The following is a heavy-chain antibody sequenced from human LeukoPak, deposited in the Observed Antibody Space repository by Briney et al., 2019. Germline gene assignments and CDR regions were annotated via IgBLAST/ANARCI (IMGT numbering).Heavy chain of an antibody. J-gene: IGHJ5*01. V-gene: IGHV1-46*01. Sequence: VASLTVSCKVSGYTFTSYYMHWVRQAPGQGLEWMGVINHSGGSKSYAQKFKGRVTMTRDTSTSTVYMELSSLRSEDTAVYYCARDGVPAVIGWFDPWGQGSLVTVSS. CDR1: GYTFTSYY. D-gene: IGHD2-2*02. CDR2: INHSGGSK. CDR3: ARDGVPAVIGWFDP.